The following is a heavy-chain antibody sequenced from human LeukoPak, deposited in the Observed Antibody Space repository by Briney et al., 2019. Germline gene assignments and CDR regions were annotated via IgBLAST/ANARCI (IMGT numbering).Heavy chain of an antibody. CDR2: ITGNGGST. CDR3: ARGDVMVVAATLNY. D-gene: IGHD2-15*01. Sequence: GGSLRLSCAASGFTFSSYAMHWVRQAPGKGLEYVSAITGNGGSTFYANSVKGRFTISRDNSKNTLYLQMGSLTAEDMAVYYCARGDVMVVAATLNYWGQGTLVTVSS. V-gene: IGHV3-64*01. CDR1: GFTFSSYA. J-gene: IGHJ4*02.